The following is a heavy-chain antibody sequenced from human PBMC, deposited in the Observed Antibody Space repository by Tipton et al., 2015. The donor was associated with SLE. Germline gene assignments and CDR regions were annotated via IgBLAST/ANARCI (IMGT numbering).Heavy chain of an antibody. CDR1: GYTFTSYG. J-gene: IGHJ4*02. D-gene: IGHD1-26*01. CDR2: ISAYNGNT. Sequence: QLVQSGAEVKKPGASVKVSCKASGYTFTSYGISWVRQAPGQGLEWMGWISAYNGNTNYAQKLQGRVTMTTDTSTSTAYMELRSLRSDDTAVYYCARDSPEPGWELLDPPLDYWGQGTLVTVSS. V-gene: IGHV1-18*01. CDR3: ARDSPEPGWELLDPPLDY.